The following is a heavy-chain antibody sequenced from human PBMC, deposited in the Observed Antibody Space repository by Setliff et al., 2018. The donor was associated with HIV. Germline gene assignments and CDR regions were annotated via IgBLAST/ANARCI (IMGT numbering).Heavy chain of an antibody. J-gene: IGHJ5*02. CDR3: ARQIWNESPGYGFDP. Sequence: SETLSLTCAVYGGSFSGYYWGWIRQPPGKGLEWIGSIYYSGSTHYNPSLKSRVTVSKDTTKNQLSLRLSSVTAADTAVYYCARQIWNESPGYGFDPWGQGTRVTVS. D-gene: IGHD3-22*01. V-gene: IGHV4-39*01. CDR2: IYYSGST. CDR1: GGSFSGYY.